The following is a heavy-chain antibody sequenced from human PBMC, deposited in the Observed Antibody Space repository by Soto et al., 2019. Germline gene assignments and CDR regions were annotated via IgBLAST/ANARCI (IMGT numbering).Heavy chain of an antibody. J-gene: IGHJ6*02. CDR1: GGTFSSYA. D-gene: IGHD2-15*01. Sequence: QVQLVQSGAEVKKPGSSVKVSCKASGGTFSSYAISWVRQAPGQGLEWMGGIIPIFGTANYAQKFQGRVTITADEYTSSAYMELRSLRSADTAVYYCARAKDIVVVVAAAAGYGMDVWVQCTTVTVSS. V-gene: IGHV1-69*01. CDR2: IIPIFGTA. CDR3: ARAKDIVVVVAAAAGYGMDV.